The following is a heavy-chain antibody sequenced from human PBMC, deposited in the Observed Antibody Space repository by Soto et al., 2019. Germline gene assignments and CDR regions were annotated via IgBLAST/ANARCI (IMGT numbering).Heavy chain of an antibody. CDR3: VRGAGYFSD. V-gene: IGHV3-53*01. J-gene: IGHJ4*02. CDR1: GFSVSNDY. CDR2: IFSGGSP. D-gene: IGHD5-18*01. Sequence: EVQLVESGGGLIAPGGSLRLSCAASGFSVSNDYIHWLRQAPGKRLEWVSVIFSGGSPNYADSVEGRFTIDREDSENTVSLEMDSLRPDDTAVYYCVRGAGYFSDWGQGTLVTVSS.